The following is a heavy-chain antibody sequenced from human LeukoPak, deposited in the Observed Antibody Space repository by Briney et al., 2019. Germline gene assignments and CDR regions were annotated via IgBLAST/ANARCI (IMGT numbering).Heavy chain of an antibody. Sequence: SVKVSCKASGGTFSSYAISWVRQAPGQGLEWMGGIIPIFGTANYAQKFQGRVTITADESTSTAYMELSSLRSEDTAVYYCARESSPGLNYYYSYGMDVWGQGTTVTVSS. D-gene: IGHD3-22*01. CDR1: GGTFSSYA. CDR2: IIPIFGTA. CDR3: ARESSPGLNYYYSYGMDV. J-gene: IGHJ6*02. V-gene: IGHV1-69*13.